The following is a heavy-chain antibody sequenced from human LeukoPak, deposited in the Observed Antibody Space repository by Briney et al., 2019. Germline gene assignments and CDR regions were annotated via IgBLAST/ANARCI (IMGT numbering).Heavy chain of an antibody. CDR1: GFTFSSYS. J-gene: IGHJ4*02. CDR2: ISSSSSYI. CDR3: ARASIAAAVNYFDY. D-gene: IGHD6-13*01. V-gene: IGHV3-21*01. Sequence: GGSLRLSCAASGFTFSSYSMNWVRQAPGKGLEWVSSISSSSSYIYYADSVKGRFTISRDNAKNSLYLQMNSLRAEDTAVYYCARASIAAAVNYFDYWGQGTLVTVSS.